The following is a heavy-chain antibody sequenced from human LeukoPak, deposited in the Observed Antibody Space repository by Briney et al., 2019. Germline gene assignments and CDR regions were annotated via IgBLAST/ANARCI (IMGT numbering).Heavy chain of an antibody. Sequence: GGSLRLSCAASGFTFSVTWVSWVRQAPGRGLEWVGRFKSKVAGGTTDYAAPVAGRFTISRDDSKNMLYLQMNSLKTEDTGVYYCTRGAPQADVFDIWGQGTMVTVSS. V-gene: IGHV3-15*01. CDR2: FKSKVAGGTT. CDR1: GFTFSVTW. D-gene: IGHD1-26*01. CDR3: TRGAPQADVFDI. J-gene: IGHJ3*02.